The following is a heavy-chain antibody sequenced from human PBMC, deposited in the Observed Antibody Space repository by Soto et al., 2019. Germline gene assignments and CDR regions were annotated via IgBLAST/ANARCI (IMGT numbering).Heavy chain of an antibody. D-gene: IGHD3-16*01. Sequence: EVQLLESGGGLVQPGGSLRLSCAASGFTYSTYAMNWVRQAPGKGLEWVSAVSGSGSNTYYADSVKGRFTISRDNFKNPWYLQMNSLRAGDTAEYPFAKGGSDYFDPWGQGILVTVS. J-gene: IGHJ4*02. CDR2: VSGSGSNT. CDR1: GFTYSTYA. CDR3: AKGGSDYFDP. V-gene: IGHV3-23*01.